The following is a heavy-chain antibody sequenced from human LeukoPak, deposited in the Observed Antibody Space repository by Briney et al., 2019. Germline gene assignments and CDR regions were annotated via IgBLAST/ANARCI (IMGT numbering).Heavy chain of an antibody. CDR2: ISSSSSYI. Sequence: GGSLRLSCAASGFTFSSYSMNWVRQAPGKGLEWDSSISSSSSYIYYADSVKGRFTISRDNAKNSLYLQMNSLRAEDTAAYYCAREYSSSWSDYWGQGTLVTVSS. D-gene: IGHD6-13*01. CDR3: AREYSSSWSDY. CDR1: GFTFSSYS. J-gene: IGHJ4*02. V-gene: IGHV3-21*01.